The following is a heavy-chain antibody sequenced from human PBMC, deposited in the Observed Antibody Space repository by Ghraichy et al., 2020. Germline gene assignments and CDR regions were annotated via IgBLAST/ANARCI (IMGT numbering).Heavy chain of an antibody. J-gene: IGHJ4*02. CDR3: AKKPYCSSTTCYAFDS. CDR1: GLTFSNYA. CDR2: ISGSGDST. Sequence: LSLTCAASGLTFSNYAMAWVRQSPGKGLDWVSTISGSGDSTNYADSVKGRFTISRDNSKNTLYLQMNGLRAEDTAVYFCAKKPYCSSTTCYAFDSWGQGTLVTVSS. D-gene: IGHD2-2*01. V-gene: IGHV3-23*01.